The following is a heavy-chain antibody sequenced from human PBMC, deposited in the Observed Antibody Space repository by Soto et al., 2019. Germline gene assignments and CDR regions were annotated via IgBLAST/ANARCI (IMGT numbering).Heavy chain of an antibody. V-gene: IGHV4-34*01. J-gene: IGHJ4*02. Sequence: SETLSLTCAVYGGSFSGDYWSWIRQPPGKGLEWIGEINRRGSTKYNPSLESRVTISIDTSKNQFSLKLTSVTAADTAVYYCARQGDSTIAIFSSDWGQGAQVTVSS. CDR3: ARQGDSTIAIFSSD. CDR2: INRRGST. CDR1: GGSFSGDY. D-gene: IGHD3-16*02.